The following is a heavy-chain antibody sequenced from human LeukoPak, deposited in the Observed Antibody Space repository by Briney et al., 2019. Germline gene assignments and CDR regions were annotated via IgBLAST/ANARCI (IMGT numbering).Heavy chain of an antibody. CDR1: GGSISSGGYH. J-gene: IGHJ5*02. V-gene: IGHV4-31*03. CDR2: IYDSGST. CDR3: ARVEVHGSYYGWFDP. D-gene: IGHD1-26*01. Sequence: SETLSLTCTASGGSISSGGYHWSWIRQHPGKGLEWIGYIYDSGSTYYNPSLKSRVSISVDTSKNEFSLKLSSVTAADTAVYYCARVEVHGSYYGWFDPWGQGTLVTVSS.